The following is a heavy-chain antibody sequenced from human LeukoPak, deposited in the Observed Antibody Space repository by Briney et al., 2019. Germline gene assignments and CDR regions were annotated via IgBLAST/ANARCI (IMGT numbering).Heavy chain of an antibody. CDR1: GVSFSNSV. CDR2: MSYDGSNK. Sequence: GGSLRLSCAGSGVSFSNSVMHWVRLAPGKGLEWVAGMSYDGSNKYYADSVKGRFTISRDNSKNTPYLQMRRLRAADTAVSCCARGGSYDRYFDYWGQGTLVTVSS. CDR3: ARGGSYDRYFDY. J-gene: IGHJ4*02. V-gene: IGHV3-30-3*01. D-gene: IGHD3-22*01.